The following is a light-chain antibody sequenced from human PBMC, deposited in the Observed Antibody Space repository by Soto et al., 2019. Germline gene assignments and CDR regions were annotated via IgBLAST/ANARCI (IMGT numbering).Light chain of an antibody. Sequence: IVLTQSPCTLSLSPGERATLPCRASQRFSGTSLAWYQQKPGQAPRLLIYGVSNRATGIPDRFSGSGSGTDFTLTISRLEPEDFAVYYCHQYDNSLWTFGQGTKV. V-gene: IGKV3-20*01. CDR1: QRFSGTS. CDR3: HQYDNSLWT. J-gene: IGKJ1*01. CDR2: GVS.